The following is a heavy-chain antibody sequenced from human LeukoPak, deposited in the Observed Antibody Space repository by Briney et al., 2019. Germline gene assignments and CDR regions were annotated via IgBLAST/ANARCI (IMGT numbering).Heavy chain of an antibody. J-gene: IGHJ4*02. CDR3: AKDHESDGYPCLDH. Sequence: PGGSLRLSCAASGFTFSRLTMTWVRQAPWKGLEWVSTTSASGPYYADAVRGRFTISRDNSRNTLSLQMDSLRAEDTAVYYCAKDHESDGYPCLDHWGLGTLVTVSS. D-gene: IGHD3-22*01. CDR1: GFTFSRLT. V-gene: IGHV3-23*01. CDR2: TSASGP.